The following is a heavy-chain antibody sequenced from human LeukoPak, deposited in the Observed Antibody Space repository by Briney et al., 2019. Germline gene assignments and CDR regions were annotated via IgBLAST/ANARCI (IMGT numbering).Heavy chain of an antibody. Sequence: PSETLSLTCTVSGGSISSSSYYWGWIRQPPGKGLEWIGRIYTSGSTNYNPSLKSRVTISVDTSKNQFSLKLSSVTAADTAVYYCARDEYYYDSSGYYYYFDYWGQGTLVTVSS. CDR1: GGSISSSSYY. D-gene: IGHD3-22*01. V-gene: IGHV4-61*02. J-gene: IGHJ4*02. CDR2: IYTSGST. CDR3: ARDEYYYDSSGYYYYFDY.